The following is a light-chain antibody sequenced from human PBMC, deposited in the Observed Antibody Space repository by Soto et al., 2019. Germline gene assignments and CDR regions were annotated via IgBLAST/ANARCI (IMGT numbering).Light chain of an antibody. CDR2: GAS. CDR3: QQSNNWPYT. V-gene: IGKV3-15*01. Sequence: EIVMTQSPDTLSVSPGERATLSCRASQSVSSNLAWYQQKPGQAPRLLIFGASTRATGIPARFSGSGSGTKFTLTISSLQSEDFAVYRCQQSNNWPYTFGQGTTLEIK. J-gene: IGKJ2*01. CDR1: QSVSSN.